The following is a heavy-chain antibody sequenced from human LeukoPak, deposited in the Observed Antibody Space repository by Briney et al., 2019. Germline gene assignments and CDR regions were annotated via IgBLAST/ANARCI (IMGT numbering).Heavy chain of an antibody. J-gene: IGHJ3*02. CDR3: ARGTYIVATNYAFDI. Sequence: GGSLRLSCAASGFTFSSYDMHWVRQAPGKGLEWVAVIWYDGSNKYYTDSVKGRFTISRDNSKNTLYLQMNSLRAEDTAVYYCARGTYIVATNYAFDIWGQGTMVTVSS. D-gene: IGHD5-12*01. V-gene: IGHV3-33*08. CDR2: IWYDGSNK. CDR1: GFTFSSYD.